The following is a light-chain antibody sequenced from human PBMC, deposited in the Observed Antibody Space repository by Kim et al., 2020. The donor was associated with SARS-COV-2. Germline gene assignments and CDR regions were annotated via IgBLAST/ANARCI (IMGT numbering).Light chain of an antibody. CDR1: SSNIGAGDD. Sequence: QRVTISCTGTSSNIGAGDDVHWYQQLPGTAPNLLIYTSTNRPSGVPARFSGSKSATSASLAITGLQPEDEADYYCQSYDSSLTIYVFGTGTKVTVL. J-gene: IGLJ1*01. CDR3: QSYDSSLTIYV. V-gene: IGLV1-40*01. CDR2: TST.